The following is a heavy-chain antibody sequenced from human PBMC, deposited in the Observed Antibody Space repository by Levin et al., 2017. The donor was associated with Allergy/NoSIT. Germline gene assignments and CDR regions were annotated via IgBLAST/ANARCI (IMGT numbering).Heavy chain of an antibody. CDR2: ISYDNTYV. CDR1: GFTFSGYT. V-gene: IGHV3-21*01. J-gene: IGHJ4*02. Sequence: GGSLRLSCAASGFTFSGYTMNWVRQAPGKGLEWVSTISYDNTYVLYADAVKGRFTISRDNAKSSLFLQLNSLRAEDTALYYCTRGGRREAWNDYWGQGTLVTVSS. D-gene: IGHD3-16*01. CDR3: TRGGRREAWNDY.